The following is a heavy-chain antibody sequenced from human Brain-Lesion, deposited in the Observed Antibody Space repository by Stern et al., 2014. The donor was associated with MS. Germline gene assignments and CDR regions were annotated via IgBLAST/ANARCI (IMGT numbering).Heavy chain of an antibody. V-gene: IGHV3-74*02. D-gene: IGHD3-10*01. Sequence: VQLVQSGGGLVQPGGSLRLSCAASGFPFSHSWMHWVRQAPGKGLVWVSRINRDGSTTTYADSVKGRFTISRDNAKNTLYLQMSSLRAEDTAVYYCTILSGPYDHWGQGTLVTVSS. CDR2: INRDGSTT. J-gene: IGHJ4*02. CDR1: GFPFSHSW. CDR3: TILSGPYDH.